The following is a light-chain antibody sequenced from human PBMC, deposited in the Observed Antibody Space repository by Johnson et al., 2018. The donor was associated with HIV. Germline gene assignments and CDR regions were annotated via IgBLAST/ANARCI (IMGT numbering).Light chain of an antibody. J-gene: IGLJ1*01. V-gene: IGLV1-51*02. Sequence: QSVLTQPPSVSAAPGQKVTISCSGSSSNIGKNYVSWYQQLPGTAPKVLIYENNKRPSGIPDRFAGSKSGTSATLGITGLQTGDEADYYCGTWDNSLSTGGVFGTGTKVTVL. CDR2: ENN. CDR3: GTWDNSLSTGGV. CDR1: SSNIGKNY.